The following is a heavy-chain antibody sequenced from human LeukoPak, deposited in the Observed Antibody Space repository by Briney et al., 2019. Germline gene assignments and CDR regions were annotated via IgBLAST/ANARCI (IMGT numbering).Heavy chain of an antibody. D-gene: IGHD3-9*01. CDR3: ARGYYDILTGYYRLSYYFDY. CDR1: GGSISSGDYY. J-gene: IGHJ4*02. Sequence: SQTLSLTCTVSGGSISSGDYYWSWIRQPPGKGLEWIGYIYYSGSTYYNPSLKSRVTTSVDTSKNQFSLKLSSVTAADTAVYYCARGYYDILTGYYRLSYYFDYWGQGTLVTVSS. V-gene: IGHV4-30-4*08. CDR2: IYYSGST.